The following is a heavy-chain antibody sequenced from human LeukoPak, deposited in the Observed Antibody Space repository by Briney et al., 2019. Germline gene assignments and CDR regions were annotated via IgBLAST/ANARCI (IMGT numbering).Heavy chain of an antibody. J-gene: IGHJ4*02. CDR1: GYTFTSYG. Sequence: GASVKVSCKASGYTFTSYGISWVRQAPGQGLEWMGWISAYNGNTNYAQKLQGRVTMTTDTSTSTAYMELRSLRSDDTAVYYCATEGSTGYSSGPGGDYWGQGTLVTVSS. D-gene: IGHD6-19*01. CDR3: ATEGSTGYSSGPGGDY. CDR2: ISAYNGNT. V-gene: IGHV1-18*01.